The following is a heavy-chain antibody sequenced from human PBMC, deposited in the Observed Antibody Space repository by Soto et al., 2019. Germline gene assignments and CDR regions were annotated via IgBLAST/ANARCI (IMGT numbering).Heavy chain of an antibody. D-gene: IGHD6-19*01. Sequence: QVQLVQSGAEVKKSGASVRISCKASGYTFNRHDINWVRQATGQGPERIGWMNPNSGNTGYAQKFQGRVTMTRDSSITTAYMDLSSLTSEDTAIYYCAREGLYGSSQDNTFDIWGQGTMVTVSS. CDR1: GYTFNRHD. CDR3: AREGLYGSSQDNTFDI. J-gene: IGHJ3*02. V-gene: IGHV1-8*01. CDR2: MNPNSGNT.